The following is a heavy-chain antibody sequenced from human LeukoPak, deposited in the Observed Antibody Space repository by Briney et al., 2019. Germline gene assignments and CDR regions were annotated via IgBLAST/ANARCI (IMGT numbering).Heavy chain of an antibody. CDR3: AKGHLDNWYYFDY. V-gene: IGHV3-23*01. CDR1: GFTFSAYA. D-gene: IGHD1-1*01. CDR2: IRSSADAT. Sequence: GGSLRLPCVASGFTFSAYAMTWVRQAPGKGLEWVSAIRSSADATYYAESVKGRFTISRDNSKNTLYLQMSSLRAEDTAVYFCAKGHLDNWYYFDYWGQGTLVTVSS. J-gene: IGHJ4*02.